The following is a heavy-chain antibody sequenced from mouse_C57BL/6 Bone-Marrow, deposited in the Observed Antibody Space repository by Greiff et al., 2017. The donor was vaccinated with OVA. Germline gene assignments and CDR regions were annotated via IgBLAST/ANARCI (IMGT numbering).Heavy chain of an antibody. Sequence: QVQLQQSGAELVRPGTSVKMSCKASGYTFTNYWIGWAKQRPGHGLEWIGDIYPGGGYTNYNEKFKGKATLTADKSSSTAYMQFSGLTSEDSAIYYCARWKPYNSNYYYAMDYWGQGTSVTVSA. CDR3: ARWKPYNSNYYYAMDY. D-gene: IGHD2-5*01. CDR1: GYTFTNYW. V-gene: IGHV1-63*01. J-gene: IGHJ4*01. CDR2: IYPGGGYT.